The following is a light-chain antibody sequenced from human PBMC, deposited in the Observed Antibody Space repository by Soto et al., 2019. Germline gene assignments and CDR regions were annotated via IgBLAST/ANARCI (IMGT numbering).Light chain of an antibody. J-gene: IGLJ3*02. CDR2: DVS. Sequence: QSVLTQPRSVSGSPGQSVTISCTGTSSDVGGYNYVSWYQQHPGKAPKIKIYDVSKRPSGVPDRFSGSKSGNTASLTISGLQAEDEADYYCCSWAGNSLGFGGGTKLTVL. CDR1: SSDVGGYNY. CDR3: CSWAGNSLG. V-gene: IGLV2-11*01.